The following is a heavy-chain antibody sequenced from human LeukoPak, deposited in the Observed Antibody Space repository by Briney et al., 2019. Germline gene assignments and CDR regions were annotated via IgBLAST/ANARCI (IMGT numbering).Heavy chain of an antibody. J-gene: IGHJ4*02. D-gene: IGHD3-22*01. Sequence: SQTLSLTCTVSGGSISSSSYYWGWIRQPPGKGLEWIGSIYYSGSTYQNPSLKSRVTTSVDTSKNQFSLKLSSVTAADTAVYYCAGTEMGEYYYDSSGPRPFDYWGQGTLVTVSS. CDR2: IYYSGST. V-gene: IGHV4-39*07. CDR3: AGTEMGEYYYDSSGPRPFDY. CDR1: GGSISSSSYY.